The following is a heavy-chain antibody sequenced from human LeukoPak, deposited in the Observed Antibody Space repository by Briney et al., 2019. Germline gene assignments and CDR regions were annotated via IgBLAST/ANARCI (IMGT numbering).Heavy chain of an antibody. CDR3: ATLSGVTAADY. CDR2: IISDGRST. D-gene: IGHD2-21*02. J-gene: IGHJ4*02. CDR1: GFAFSTYW. Sequence: GGSLRLSCAASGFAFSTYWMPWVRQVPGKGPVWLSRIISDGRSTSYVDSVKGRFTISRDNAKNMLYLQMNSLRVEDTAVYYCATLSGVTAADYWGQGTLVTVSS. V-gene: IGHV3-74*01.